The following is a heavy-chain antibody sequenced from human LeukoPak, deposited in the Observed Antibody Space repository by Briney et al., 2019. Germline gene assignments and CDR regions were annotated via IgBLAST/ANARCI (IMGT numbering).Heavy chain of an antibody. J-gene: IGHJ2*01. D-gene: IGHD2-2*01. CDR1: GYTFTSYY. CDR2: INPSGGST. Sequence: GASVKVSCKASGYTFTSYYMHWVRQAPGQGLEWMGIINPSGGSTSYAQKFQGRVTMTRDTSTSTVYMELSSLRSEDMAVYYCAMNHPQYCSSTSCSYWYFDLWGRGTLVTVSS. CDR3: AMNHPQYCSSTSCSYWYFDL. V-gene: IGHV1-46*01.